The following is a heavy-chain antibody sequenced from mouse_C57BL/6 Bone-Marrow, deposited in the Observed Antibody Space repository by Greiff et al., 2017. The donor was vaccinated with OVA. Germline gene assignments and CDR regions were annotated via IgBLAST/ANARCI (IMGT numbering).Heavy chain of an antibody. CDR1: GFNIKNTY. CDR2: IDPANGNT. Sequence: EVKLVESVAELVRPGASVKLSCTASGFNIKNTYMHWVKQRPEQGLEWIGRIDPANGNTKYAPKFQGKATITADTSSNTAYLQRSSLTSEDTAIYYGARGDYGSSYHFDYWGQGTTLTVSS. D-gene: IGHD1-1*01. V-gene: IGHV14-3*01. J-gene: IGHJ2*01. CDR3: ARGDYGSSYHFDY.